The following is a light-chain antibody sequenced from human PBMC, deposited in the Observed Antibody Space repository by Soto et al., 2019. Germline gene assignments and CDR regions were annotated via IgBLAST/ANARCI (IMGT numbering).Light chain of an antibody. CDR1: SSDVGAYDY. V-gene: IGLV2-14*01. Sequence: QSVLTQPASVSGSPGQSITISCTGTSSDVGAYDYVSWYQHPPGKAPKLIIYEVTNRPSGVSNRFSGSKSGSTASLTISGIQAEDEADYYCSSYASNSILYVFGTGTKVTVL. CDR2: EVT. J-gene: IGLJ1*01. CDR3: SSYASNSILYV.